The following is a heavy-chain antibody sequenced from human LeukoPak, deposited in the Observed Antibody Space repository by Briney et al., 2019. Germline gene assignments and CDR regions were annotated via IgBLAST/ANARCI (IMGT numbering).Heavy chain of an antibody. CDR2: ISSSSSYI. D-gene: IGHD4-23*01. CDR3: AKGTTREVYRNWFDP. J-gene: IGHJ5*02. Sequence: GGSLRLSCAASGFTFSSYSMNWVRQAPGKGLEWVSSISSSSSYIYYADSVKGRFTISRDNAKNSLYLQMNRLRAEDTAVYYCAKGTTREVYRNWFDPWGQGTLVTVSS. CDR1: GFTFSSYS. V-gene: IGHV3-21*01.